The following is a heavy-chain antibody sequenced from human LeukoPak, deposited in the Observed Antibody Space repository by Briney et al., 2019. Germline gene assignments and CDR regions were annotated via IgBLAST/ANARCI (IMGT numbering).Heavy chain of an antibody. CDR3: ARGRGSKVDY. V-gene: IGHV4-34*01. Sequence: KPSETLSLTCAVYGGSFSGYYWSWIRQPPGKGLEWIGEINHSGSTNYNPSLKSRVTISVDTSKNQFSLKLSSVTAADTAVYCCARGRGSKVDYWGQGTLVTVSS. J-gene: IGHJ4*02. CDR2: INHSGST. D-gene: IGHD3-10*01. CDR1: GGSFSGYY.